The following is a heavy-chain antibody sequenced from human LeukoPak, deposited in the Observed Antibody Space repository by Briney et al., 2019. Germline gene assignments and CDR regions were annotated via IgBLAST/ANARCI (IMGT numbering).Heavy chain of an antibody. CDR3: ARCPYDSSGYYSVPSHLDY. V-gene: IGHV3-48*01. CDR1: GFTFSSYS. CDR2: ISSSSSTI. J-gene: IGHJ4*02. Sequence: GGSLRLSCAASGFTFSSYSMNWVRQAPGKGLEWVSYISSSSSTIYYADSVKGRFTISRDNAKNSLYLQLNSLRAEDTAVYYCARCPYDSSGYYSVPSHLDYWGQGTLVTVSS. D-gene: IGHD3-22*01.